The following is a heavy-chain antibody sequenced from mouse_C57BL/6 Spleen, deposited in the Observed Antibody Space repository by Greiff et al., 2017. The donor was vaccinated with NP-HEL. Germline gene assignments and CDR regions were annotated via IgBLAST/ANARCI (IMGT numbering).Heavy chain of an antibody. CDR3: ARGEIYYGNFPFAY. D-gene: IGHD2-1*01. Sequence: EVQLVESGPGLVKPSQSLSLTCSVTGYSITSGYYWNWIRQFPGNKLEWMGYISYDGSNNYNPSLKNRISITRDTSKNQFFLKLNSVTTEDTATYYCARGEIYYGNFPFAYWGQGTLVTVSA. CDR2: ISYDGSN. CDR1: GYSITSGYY. V-gene: IGHV3-6*01. J-gene: IGHJ3*01.